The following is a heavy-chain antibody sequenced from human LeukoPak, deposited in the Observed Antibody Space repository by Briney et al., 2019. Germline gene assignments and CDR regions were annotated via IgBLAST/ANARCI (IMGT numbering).Heavy chain of an antibody. CDR3: ARAPRAAAGHGNWFDP. Sequence: SETLSLTCTVSGGSLSSYYWSWIRQPPGKGLEWIGYIYHSGSTYYNPSLKSRVTISVDRSKNQFSLKLSSVTAADTAVYYCARAPRAAAGHGNWFDPWGQGTLVTVSS. J-gene: IGHJ5*02. CDR2: IYHSGST. V-gene: IGHV4-59*12. D-gene: IGHD6-13*01. CDR1: GGSLSSYY.